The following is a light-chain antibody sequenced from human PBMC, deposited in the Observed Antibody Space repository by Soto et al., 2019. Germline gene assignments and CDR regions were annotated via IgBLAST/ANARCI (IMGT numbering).Light chain of an antibody. V-gene: IGKV1-39*01. CDR1: QSISSY. Sequence: DIQMTQSPSSLSASVGDRVTITCGASQSISSYLNWYQQKPGKAPKLLIYAGSSLQSGVPSRFSGSGSGTDFTLTISSLQPEDFATYYCQQSYSTPFTFDPGTKVDIK. J-gene: IGKJ3*01. CDR2: AGS. CDR3: QQSYSTPFT.